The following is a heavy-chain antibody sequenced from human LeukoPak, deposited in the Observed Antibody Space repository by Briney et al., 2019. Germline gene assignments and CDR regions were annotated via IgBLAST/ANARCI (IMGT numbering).Heavy chain of an antibody. CDR2: IYTSGST. Sequence: SETLSLTCTVSVGSISSGSYYWSWIRQPAGTGLEWIGRIYTSGSTNYNPSLKSRVTISVDTSKNQFSLKLSSVTAADTAVYYCARFVRFSSDYSDYCGQGTLVTVSS. V-gene: IGHV4-61*02. CDR3: ARFVRFSSDYSDY. D-gene: IGHD6-6*01. J-gene: IGHJ4*02. CDR1: VGSISSGSYY.